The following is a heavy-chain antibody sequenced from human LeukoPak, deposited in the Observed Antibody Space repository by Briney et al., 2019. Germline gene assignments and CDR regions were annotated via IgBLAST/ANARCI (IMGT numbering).Heavy chain of an antibody. CDR2: ISSSSSYI. CDR1: GFTFSSYS. Sequence: PGGSLRLSCAASGFTFSSYSMNWVRHAPGKGLELVSSISSSSSYIYYADSVKGRFTISRDNAKNSLYLQMNSLRAEDTAVYYCARDPYYYGSGSYGEHSDYWGQGTLATVSS. V-gene: IGHV3-21*01. J-gene: IGHJ4*02. CDR3: ARDPYYYGSGSYGEHSDY. D-gene: IGHD3-10*01.